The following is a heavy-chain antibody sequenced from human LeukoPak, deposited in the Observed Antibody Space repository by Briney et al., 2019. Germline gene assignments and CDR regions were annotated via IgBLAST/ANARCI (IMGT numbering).Heavy chain of an antibody. CDR3: AKAITGMRFCLDV. V-gene: IGHV3-23*01. CDR2: SGTGGST. J-gene: IGHJ6*02. D-gene: IGHD1-1*01. Sequence: GGSLRLSCAASGFTFSSYAVSWVRQAPGKGLEWVSTSGTGGSTYYPDSVKGRTTISRDNSKNMLYVQMNNLRAEDTAVYYCAKAITGMRFCLDVWGQGTTVTVSS. CDR1: GFTFSSYA.